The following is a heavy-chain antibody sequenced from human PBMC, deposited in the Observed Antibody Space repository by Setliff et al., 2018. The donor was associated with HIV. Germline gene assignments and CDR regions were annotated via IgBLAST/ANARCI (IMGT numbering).Heavy chain of an antibody. Sequence: VASVKVSCKASGYTFTSYDISWVRQTPGQGLEWMGWISAYNGNTNYAQKLQGRVTMTTDTSTSTAYMELRSLRSDDTAVYYCAREIGDYYDSSGYYPPTDYYYGMDAWGQGTTVTVSS. CDR1: GYTFTSYD. CDR3: AREIGDYYDSSGYYPPTDYYYGMDA. V-gene: IGHV1-18*01. CDR2: ISAYNGNT. J-gene: IGHJ6*02. D-gene: IGHD3-22*01.